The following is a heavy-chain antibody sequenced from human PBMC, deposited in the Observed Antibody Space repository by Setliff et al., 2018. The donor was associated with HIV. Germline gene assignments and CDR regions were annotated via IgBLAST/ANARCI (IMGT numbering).Heavy chain of an antibody. CDR3: VKQYSMYYYYYMDV. Sequence: PGGSLRLSCAASGLTDTYNYMSWVRQAPGKGLEWVALIWYDASKKEYADSVKGRFNILRDDSKKTVDLQMNSLRADDTAVYYCVKQYSMYYYYYMDVWGKGTTVTVSS. CDR1: GLTDTYNY. D-gene: IGHD6-6*01. V-gene: IGHV3-33*06. J-gene: IGHJ6*03. CDR2: IWYDASKK.